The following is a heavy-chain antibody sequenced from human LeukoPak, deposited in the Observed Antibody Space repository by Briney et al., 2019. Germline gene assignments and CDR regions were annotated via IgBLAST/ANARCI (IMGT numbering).Heavy chain of an antibody. V-gene: IGHV3-21*01. J-gene: IGHJ4*02. Sequence: GGSLRLSCAASGFTFSSYSMNWVRQAPGKGLEWVSSISSSSSYIYYADSVKGRFTISRDNAKNSLYLQMNSLRAEDTAVYYCARGSTNYYDSSGYYPAWGQGTLVTVSS. CDR1: GFTFSSYS. CDR3: ARGSTNYYDSSGYYPA. D-gene: IGHD3-22*01. CDR2: ISSSSSYI.